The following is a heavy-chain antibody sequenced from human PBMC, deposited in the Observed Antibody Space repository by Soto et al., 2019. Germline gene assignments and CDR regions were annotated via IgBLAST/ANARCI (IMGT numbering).Heavy chain of an antibody. Sequence: EVQLVESGGGLVKPGGSLRLSCAASGFTFSSYSMNWVRQAPGKGLEWVSSISSSSSYIYYADSVKGRFTISRDNAKNSLYLQMNSLRAEDTAVYYCASHPRDSSGYWYDFDYWGQGTLVTVSS. J-gene: IGHJ4*02. CDR1: GFTFSSYS. D-gene: IGHD3-22*01. V-gene: IGHV3-21*01. CDR2: ISSSSSYI. CDR3: ASHPRDSSGYWYDFDY.